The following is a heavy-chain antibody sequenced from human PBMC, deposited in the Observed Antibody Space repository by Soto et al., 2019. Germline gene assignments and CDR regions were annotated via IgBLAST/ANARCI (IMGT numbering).Heavy chain of an antibody. D-gene: IGHD3-3*01. CDR1: GGSISSGGYY. CDR3: ARDKRYPSSNYGFWIGYYPSGMDV. J-gene: IGHJ6*02. CDR2: IYYSGST. Sequence: PSETLSLTCTVSGGSISSGGYYWTWIRQHPGKGLEWIGYIYYSGSTYYNPSLKSRVTISVDTSKNQFSLKLSSVTAADTAVYYCARDKRYPSSNYGFWIGYYPSGMDVGGQGTRVTV. V-gene: IGHV4-31*03.